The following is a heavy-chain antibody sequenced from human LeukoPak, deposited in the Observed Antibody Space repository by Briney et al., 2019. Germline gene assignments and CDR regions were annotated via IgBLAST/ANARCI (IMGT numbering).Heavy chain of an antibody. CDR2: IKSKTDGGTT. V-gene: IGHV3-15*01. CDR1: GFTFSNAW. Sequence: GSLRLSCAASGFTFSNAWMSWVHQAPGKGLEWVCRIKSKTDGGTTDYAAPVKGRFTISRDDSKNTLYLQMNSLKTEDTAAYYCTTDGGDCSSTSCYLYAFDIWGQGTMVTVSS. J-gene: IGHJ3*02. CDR3: TTDGGDCSSTSCYLYAFDI. D-gene: IGHD2-2*01.